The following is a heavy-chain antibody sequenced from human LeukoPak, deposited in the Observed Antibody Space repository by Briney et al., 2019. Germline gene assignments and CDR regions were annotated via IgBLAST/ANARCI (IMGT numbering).Heavy chain of an antibody. CDR1: GFTFSSYR. CDR2: IKTDGSST. V-gene: IGHV3-74*01. Sequence: PGGSLRHSCADPGFTFSSYRLYWVRPAPGKGLVWVSHIKTDGSSTDNAHSVWSGVTISRDTATSTLYLQINSLRAEDTAVYYCAREGGAAAPGLWGQGTLVTVSS. CDR3: AREGGAAAPGL. J-gene: IGHJ4*02. D-gene: IGHD6-13*01.